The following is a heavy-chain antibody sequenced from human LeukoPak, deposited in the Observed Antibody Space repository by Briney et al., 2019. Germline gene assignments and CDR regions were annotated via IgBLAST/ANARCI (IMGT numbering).Heavy chain of an antibody. CDR2: ISGSGGST. V-gene: IGHV3-23*01. Sequence: GGSLRLSCAASGFTFSSYAMSWVRQAPGKGLEWVSAISGSGGSTFYADSVKGRFTISRDNSKNTLYLQMNSLRAEDTAVYYCAKPLGSSSWRGLDYWGQGTLVTVSS. D-gene: IGHD6-13*01. CDR1: GFTFSSYA. J-gene: IGHJ4*02. CDR3: AKPLGSSSWRGLDY.